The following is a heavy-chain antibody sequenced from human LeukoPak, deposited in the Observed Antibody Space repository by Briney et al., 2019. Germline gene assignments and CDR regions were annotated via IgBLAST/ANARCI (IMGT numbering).Heavy chain of an antibody. V-gene: IGHV1-3*01. Sequence: GASVKVSCKASGYTFTSYAMHWVRQAPGQRLEWMGWINAGNGNIKYSQKFQGRVTITRDTSASTAYMELSSLRSEDTAVYYCARDRFRYSSGWYSGSGIDYWGQGTLVTVSS. CDR2: INAGNGNI. CDR1: GYTFTSYA. J-gene: IGHJ4*02. CDR3: ARDRFRYSSGWYSGSGIDY. D-gene: IGHD6-19*01.